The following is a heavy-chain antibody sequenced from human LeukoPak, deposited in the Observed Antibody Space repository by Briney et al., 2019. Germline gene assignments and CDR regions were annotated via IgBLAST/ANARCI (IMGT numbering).Heavy chain of an antibody. V-gene: IGHV3-9*03. CDR1: GFTFDDYA. Sequence: GGSLRLSCAASGFTFDDYAVHSVRQAPGKGLEWVSGISWNSGRIGYADSVKGRFTISRDNAKNSLYLQMNSLRAEDMALYYCAKDISPDFWSGSNFDYWGQGTLVTVSS. CDR3: AKDISPDFWSGSNFDY. D-gene: IGHD3-3*01. J-gene: IGHJ4*02. CDR2: ISWNSGRI.